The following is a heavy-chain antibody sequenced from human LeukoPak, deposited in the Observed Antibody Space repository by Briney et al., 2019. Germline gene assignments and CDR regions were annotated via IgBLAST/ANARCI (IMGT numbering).Heavy chain of an antibody. V-gene: IGHV3-30*02. D-gene: IGHD3-10*01. CDR2: IRYDGSNK. Sequence: GGSLRLSCAGSGFTFSSYGMHWVRQAPGKGLEWVAFIRYDGSNKYYADSVKGRFTISRDNSKNTLYLQMNSLRAEDTAVYYCAKDELLWFGESKSVYFDYWGQGTLVTVSS. CDR1: GFTFSSYG. CDR3: AKDELLWFGESKSVYFDY. J-gene: IGHJ4*02.